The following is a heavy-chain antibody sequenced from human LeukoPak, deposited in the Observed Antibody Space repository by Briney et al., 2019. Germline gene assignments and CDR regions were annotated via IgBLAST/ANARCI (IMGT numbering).Heavy chain of an antibody. CDR1: GDSVSSNIAA. CDR3: ARVGGVYHFGMDV. D-gene: IGHD3-16*01. V-gene: IGHV6-1*01. Sequence: SQTLSLTCAISGDSVSSNIAAWNWIRQSPSRGLEWLGRTFYRSKWYTDYAVSVKSRISINPDTSKNQFSLQLNSVPPEDTAVYYCARVGGVYHFGMDVWGQGTTVTVSS. CDR2: TFYRSKWYT. J-gene: IGHJ6*02.